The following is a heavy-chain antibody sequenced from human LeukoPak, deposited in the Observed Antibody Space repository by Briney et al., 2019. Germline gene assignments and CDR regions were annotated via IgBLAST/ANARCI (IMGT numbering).Heavy chain of an antibody. D-gene: IGHD2-2*02. V-gene: IGHV4-34*01. CDR1: GFTFGDYA. CDR2: INHSGST. CDR3: ARGSPVGYCSSTSCYTNWFDP. Sequence: LRLSCTASGFTFGDYAMSWVRQAPGKGLEWIGEINHSGSTNYNPSLKSRVTISVDTSKNQFSLKLSSVTAADTAVYYCARGSPVGYCSSTSCYTNWFDPWGQGTLVTVSS. J-gene: IGHJ5*02.